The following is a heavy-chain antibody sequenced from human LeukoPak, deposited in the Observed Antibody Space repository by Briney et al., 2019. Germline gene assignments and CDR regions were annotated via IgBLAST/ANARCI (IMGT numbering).Heavy chain of an antibody. Sequence: ASVKVSCKASGYTFSSYGISWVRQAPGQGLEWMGWISAYNGNTNYRQKLQGRVTMTTDTFTGTAYMDLRSLRSDDTTIYYCARDSPDGSGTYYNDSPDYWGQGTLVTVSS. V-gene: IGHV1-18*01. D-gene: IGHD3-10*01. CDR2: ISAYNGNT. CDR3: ARDSPDGSGTYYNDSPDY. J-gene: IGHJ4*02. CDR1: GYTFSSYG.